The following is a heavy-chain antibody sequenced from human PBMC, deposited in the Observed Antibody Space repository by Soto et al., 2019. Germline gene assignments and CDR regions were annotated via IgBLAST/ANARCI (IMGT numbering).Heavy chain of an antibody. V-gene: IGHV3-30*18. CDR3: AKDRRSSWSFDY. J-gene: IGHJ4*02. CDR2: ISYDGSNK. D-gene: IGHD6-13*01. Sequence: QVQLVESGGGVVQPGMSLRLSCAASGFTLSNYGMHWVRQAPGKGLEWVAIISYDGSNKNCAESVKGRFTISRDNSKNTVYLQMNSLRSEDTAVYYCAKDRRSSWSFDYWGQGALVTVSS. CDR1: GFTLSNYG.